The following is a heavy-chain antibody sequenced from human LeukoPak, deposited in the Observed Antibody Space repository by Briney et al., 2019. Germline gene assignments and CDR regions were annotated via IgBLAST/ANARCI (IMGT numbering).Heavy chain of an antibody. CDR2: ISGSDGST. Sequence: PGGSLRLSCAASGFTFSSYAMTWVRQAPDKGLEWVSAISGSDGSTYYADSVKGRFTISRDDSRNTLYLQMNSLSAEDTAVYYCAKVETSGGANCYALDYWGQETLVTVSS. CDR1: GFTFSSYA. CDR3: AKVETSGGANCYALDY. D-gene: IGHD2-2*01. V-gene: IGHV3-23*01. J-gene: IGHJ4*02.